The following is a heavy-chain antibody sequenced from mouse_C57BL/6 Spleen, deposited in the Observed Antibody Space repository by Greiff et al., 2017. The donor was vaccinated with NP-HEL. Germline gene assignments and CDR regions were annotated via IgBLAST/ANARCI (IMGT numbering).Heavy chain of an antibody. CDR3: ARGGAMDY. J-gene: IGHJ4*01. Sequence: EVKLMESGAELVKPGASLKLSCTASGFNIKDYYMHWVKQRTEQGLEWIGRIDPEDGETKYAPKFQGKATITADTSSNTAYLQLSSLTSEDTAVYYCARGGAMDYWGQGTSVTVSS. CDR2: IDPEDGET. V-gene: IGHV14-2*01. CDR1: GFNIKDYY.